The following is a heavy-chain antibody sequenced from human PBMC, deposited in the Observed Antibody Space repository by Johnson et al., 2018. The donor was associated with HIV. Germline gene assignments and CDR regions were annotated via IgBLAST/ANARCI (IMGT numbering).Heavy chain of an antibody. CDR3: AKPHQYDSSGYWSGRDASDI. V-gene: IGHV3-11*04. CDR1: GFTFSDYY. J-gene: IGHJ3*02. D-gene: IGHD3-22*01. Sequence: QVHLVESGGGLVKPGGSLRLSCAASGFTFSDYYMSWIRQAPGKGLEWVSYISSCGSTIYYADSVKGRFTISRENAKNSLYLQMNSLTPEDTAVYYCAKPHQYDSSGYWSGRDASDIWGQGTMVIVSS. CDR2: ISSCGSTI.